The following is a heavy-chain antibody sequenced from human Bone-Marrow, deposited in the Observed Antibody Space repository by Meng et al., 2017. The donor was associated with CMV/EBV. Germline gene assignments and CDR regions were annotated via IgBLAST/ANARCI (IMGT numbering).Heavy chain of an antibody. D-gene: IGHD6-13*01. CDR3: AKGKGIAAAGTPDY. Sequence: GGSLRLSCAASGFTFSSYAMSWVRQAPGKGLEWVSAISGSGGSTYYADSVKGRFTISRDNSKDTLYLQMNSLRAEDTAVYYCAKGKGIAAAGTPDYWGQGTLVTVSS. J-gene: IGHJ4*02. CDR1: GFTFSSYA. CDR2: ISGSGGST. V-gene: IGHV3-23*01.